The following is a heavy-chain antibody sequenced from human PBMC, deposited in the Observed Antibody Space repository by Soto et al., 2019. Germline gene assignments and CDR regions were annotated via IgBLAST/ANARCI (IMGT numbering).Heavy chain of an antibody. CDR1: GFTSGIYW. Sequence: EVLLVESGGGLVQPGGSVRLSCAASGFTSGIYWTHWVRQAPGKGLVWVSQIDGDGRSTHYADSVRGRFTISRDNAKNTLYLQMNGLGVEDTATYYCGRGLLTAVGMDIWGQGTTVTVSS. CDR3: GRGLLTAVGMDI. D-gene: IGHD3-10*01. J-gene: IGHJ6*02. CDR2: IDGDGRST. V-gene: IGHV3-74*01.